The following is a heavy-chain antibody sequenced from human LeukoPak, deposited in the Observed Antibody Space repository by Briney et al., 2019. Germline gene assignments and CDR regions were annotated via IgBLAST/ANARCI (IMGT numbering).Heavy chain of an antibody. D-gene: IGHD6-13*01. CDR2: MNPDSGNT. CDR1: GYTFTSYD. Sequence: GASVKVSCKPSGYTFTSYDINWVRQAPGQGLEWMGWMNPDSGNTGPAQKFQGRVTMTRSTSISTAYMELSSLRSEDTAVYYCARGLAAAGSRGNYWGQGSLVTVSS. V-gene: IGHV1-8*01. CDR3: ARGLAAAGSRGNY. J-gene: IGHJ4*02.